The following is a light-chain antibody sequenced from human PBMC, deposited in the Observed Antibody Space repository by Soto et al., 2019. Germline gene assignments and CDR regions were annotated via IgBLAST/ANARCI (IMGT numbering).Light chain of an antibody. J-gene: IGLJ3*02. V-gene: IGLV2-23*01. CDR1: ASDIGTDNL. CDR3: CSYAGSSTSRV. Sequence: QSALTQPASVSGSPGQSITISCTGIASDIGTDNLVSWYQQHPGKAPKLIIYEGSERPSGVSNRFSGSKSGNTASLTISGLQAEDEADYYCCSYAGSSTSRVFGGGTKLTVL. CDR2: EGS.